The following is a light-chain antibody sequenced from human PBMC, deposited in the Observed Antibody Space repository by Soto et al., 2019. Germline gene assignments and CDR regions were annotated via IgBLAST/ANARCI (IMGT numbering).Light chain of an antibody. CDR1: QSVSSSY. J-gene: IGKJ1*01. CDR2: GAS. CDR3: QQYVSSRWT. Sequence: EIVSTQSPGTLSLSPGERATLSCRASQSVSSSYLAWYQQNRGQAPRLLIYGASSRAPGIPDRFGGSGSGTDFTLTISRLEPEDFAVYYCQQYVSSRWTFGQGTKV. V-gene: IGKV3-20*01.